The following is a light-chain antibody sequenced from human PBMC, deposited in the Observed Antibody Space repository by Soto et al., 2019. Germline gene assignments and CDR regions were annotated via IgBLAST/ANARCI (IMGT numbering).Light chain of an antibody. CDR1: QSLLHNNGYNY. J-gene: IGKJ4*01. CDR2: LGS. CDR3: MQALHTPLT. V-gene: IGKV2-28*01. Sequence: DLVMTQSPLSLPVTPGEPASISCRSSQSLLHNNGYNYLDWYLQKPGQSPQLLIYLGSNRASGVPDRFSGSGSGTDFTLKISRVEAEDVGVYYCMQALHTPLTFGGGTKVEIK.